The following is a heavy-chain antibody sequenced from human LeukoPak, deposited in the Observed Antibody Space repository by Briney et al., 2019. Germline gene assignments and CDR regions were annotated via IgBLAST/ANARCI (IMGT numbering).Heavy chain of an antibody. Sequence: GGSLRLSCAASGFTFSTYSMNWVRQAPGKGLEWVSSISTSSTYIYYADSVKGRFTISRGNAKNSLYLQMNSLRAEDTAVYYCARHEPVITLSSYYYGMDVWGPGTTVTVSS. D-gene: IGHD1-14*01. V-gene: IGHV3-21*01. CDR3: ARHEPVITLSSYYYGMDV. CDR2: ISTSSTYI. CDR1: GFTFSTYS. J-gene: IGHJ6*02.